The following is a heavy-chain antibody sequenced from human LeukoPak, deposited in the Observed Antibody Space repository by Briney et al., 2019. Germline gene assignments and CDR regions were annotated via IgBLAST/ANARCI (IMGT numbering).Heavy chain of an antibody. CDR3: VRDWEGFNFDI. D-gene: IGHD1-26*01. J-gene: IGHJ3*02. CDR1: GGSVRSYH. V-gene: IGHV4-59*02. CDR2: IHNSGGT. Sequence: SETLSLTCTVSGGSVRSYHWSWIRQSPGEGLEWIAYIHNSGGTRYNPSLQSRVTISVDTSKNQFSLKLRPVTAADTAVYYCVRDWEGFNFDIWGQGTMVTVSS.